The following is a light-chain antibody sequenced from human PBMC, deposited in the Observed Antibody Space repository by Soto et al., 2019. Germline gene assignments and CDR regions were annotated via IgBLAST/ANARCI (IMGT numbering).Light chain of an antibody. CDR1: QGISSY. CDR2: AAY. CDR3: KQLNSYPIT. Sequence: DIQLTQSPSFLSASVGDGVTITCRASQGISSYLAWYQQKPGKAHKLLIYAAYTLQSGVQSRFSGSGSGTEFTLTIRSLQPEDFATYYCKQLNSYPITFGQGTRLEIK. V-gene: IGKV1-9*01. J-gene: IGKJ5*01.